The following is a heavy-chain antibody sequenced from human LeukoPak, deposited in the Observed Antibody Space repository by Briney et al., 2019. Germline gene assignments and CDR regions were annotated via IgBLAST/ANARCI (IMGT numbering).Heavy chain of an antibody. Sequence: GGSLRLSCAASGFTFSSYAMHWVRKAPGEGLEYVSAISSNGGSTYYAHSVKGRFTISRDNSKNTLYLQMGSLRAEDMAVYYCARVEGYCSGGSCYGAFDIWGQGTMVTVSS. CDR2: ISSNGGST. V-gene: IGHV3-64*01. CDR3: ARVEGYCSGGSCYGAFDI. D-gene: IGHD2-15*01. J-gene: IGHJ3*02. CDR1: GFTFSSYA.